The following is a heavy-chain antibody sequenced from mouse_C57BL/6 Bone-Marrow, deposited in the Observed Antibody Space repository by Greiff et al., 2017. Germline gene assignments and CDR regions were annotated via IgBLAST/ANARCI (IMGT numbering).Heavy chain of an antibody. J-gene: IGHJ4*01. V-gene: IGHV5-12*01. CDR1: GFTFSDYY. CDR3: ARRAGSVGAMDY. D-gene: IGHD1-1*01. Sequence: EVHLVESGGGLVQPGGSLKLSCAASGFTFSDYYMYWVRQTPEKRLEWVAYISNGGGSTYYPDTVKGRFTISRDNAKNTLYLQMSRLKSEDTAMYYCARRAGSVGAMDYWGQGTLVTVSA. CDR2: ISNGGGST.